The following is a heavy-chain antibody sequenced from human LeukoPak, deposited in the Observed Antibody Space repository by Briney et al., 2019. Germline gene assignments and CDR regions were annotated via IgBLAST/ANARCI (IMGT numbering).Heavy chain of an antibody. Sequence: GGSLRLSCAASGFIFSRYAMSWVRQAPGKGLEWVSAISGSGDSTYYADSVKGRFTISRDNSKNTLHLQMNSLRAEDTAIYYCAKLFSAVSTKFEYWGQGTQVTVSS. CDR1: GFIFSRYA. V-gene: IGHV3-23*01. CDR2: ISGSGDST. J-gene: IGHJ4*02. D-gene: IGHD5/OR15-5a*01. CDR3: AKLFSAVSTKFEY.